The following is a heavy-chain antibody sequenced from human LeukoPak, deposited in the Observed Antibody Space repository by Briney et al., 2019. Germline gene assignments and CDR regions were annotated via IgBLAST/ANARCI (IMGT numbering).Heavy chain of an antibody. CDR1: GGTFSSYA. CDR3: ARGGGYSYGDVEWFDP. Sequence: ASVKVSCKASGGTFSSYAISWVRQAPGQGLEWMGRIIPILGIANYAQKFQGRVTITADKSTSTAYMELSSLRSEDTAVYYCARGGGYSYGDVEWFDPWGQGTLVTVSS. V-gene: IGHV1-69*04. D-gene: IGHD5-18*01. CDR2: IIPILGIA. J-gene: IGHJ5*02.